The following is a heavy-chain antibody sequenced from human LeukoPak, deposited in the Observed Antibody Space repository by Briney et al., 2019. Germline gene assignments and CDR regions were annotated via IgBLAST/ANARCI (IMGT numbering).Heavy chain of an antibody. Sequence: GGSLRLSCAASGFTFNSYALSWVRQAPGKGLEWVSTISGSGGSTHYADSAKGRFTISRDNSKNTLYLQMNSLRAGDTAVYYCAKDRRTDYRGAWYWGQGTLVSVSS. CDR1: GFTFNSYA. CDR3: AKDRRTDYRGAWY. J-gene: IGHJ4*02. CDR2: ISGSGGST. D-gene: IGHD6-19*01. V-gene: IGHV3-23*01.